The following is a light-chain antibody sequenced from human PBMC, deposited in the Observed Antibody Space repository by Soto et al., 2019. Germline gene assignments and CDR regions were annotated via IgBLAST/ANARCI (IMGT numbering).Light chain of an antibody. V-gene: IGLV2-14*03. CDR2: GVA. J-gene: IGLJ2*01. CDR1: SSNVGAYNF. CDR3: SSYTTSVTLV. Sequence: QSVLTQPASVSGAPGQTIAISCTGTSSNVGAYNFVCWFQQHPGEAPKLMIYGVATRPSGISDRFSGSKSGTSASLTISGLQAEDEAHYYCSSYTTSVTLVFGGGTKLTVL.